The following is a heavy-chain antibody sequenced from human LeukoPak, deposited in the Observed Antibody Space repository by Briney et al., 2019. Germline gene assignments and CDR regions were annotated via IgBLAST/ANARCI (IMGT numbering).Heavy chain of an antibody. V-gene: IGHV3-74*01. D-gene: IGHD1-26*01. CDR2: INLDGSTT. J-gene: IGHJ4*02. CDR1: GFAFSTYW. CDR3: ASVGGNYFAY. Sequence: GGSLRLSCAASGFAFSTYWMHWFRQAPGKGLVWVSRINLDGSTTTYADSVKGRFTISRDNAKNTLYLQMNSLGVEDTALYYCASVGGNYFAYWGQGALVTVSS.